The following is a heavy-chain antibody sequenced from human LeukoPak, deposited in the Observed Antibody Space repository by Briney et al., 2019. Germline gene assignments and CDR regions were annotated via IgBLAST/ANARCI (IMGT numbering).Heavy chain of an antibody. CDR2: INHSGST. CDR1: GGSFSGYY. Sequence: KPSETLSLTCAVYGGSFSGYYWSWIRQPPGKGLEWIGEINHSGSTNYNPSLKSRVTISVDTSKNQFSLKLSSVTAADTAVYYCARAYCSGGSCYSYDCWGQGTLVTVSS. V-gene: IGHV4-34*01. CDR3: ARAYCSGGSCYSYDC. D-gene: IGHD2-15*01. J-gene: IGHJ4*02.